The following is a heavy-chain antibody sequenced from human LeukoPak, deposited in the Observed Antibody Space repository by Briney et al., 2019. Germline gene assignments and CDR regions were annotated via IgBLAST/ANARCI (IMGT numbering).Heavy chain of an antibody. CDR1: GFTFSSYA. V-gene: IGHV3-30*04. J-gene: IGHJ4*02. CDR3: AKEWLAGTVAY. CDR2: ISYDGSNK. D-gene: IGHD6-19*01. Sequence: GGSLRLSCAASGFTFSSYAIHWVRQAPGKGLEWVAVISYDGSNKYYADSVKGRFTISRDNAKNSLYLQMNSLRAEDTAVYYCAKEWLAGTVAYWGQGTLVTVSS.